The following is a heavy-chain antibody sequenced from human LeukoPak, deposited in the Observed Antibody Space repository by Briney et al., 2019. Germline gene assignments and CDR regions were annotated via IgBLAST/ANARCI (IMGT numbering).Heavy chain of an antibody. CDR1: GYTFSRYG. J-gene: IGHJ4*02. CDR2: ISVYNGNT. Sequence: GASVKVSCKASGYTFSRYGVSWVRQAPGQGLEWMGWISVYNGNTDYAQKLQGRVTMTTDTSTSTAYMELRSLRSDDTAVYYCARVTAYFYDTNGYYYDYWGQGTLVTVSS. D-gene: IGHD3-22*01. V-gene: IGHV1-18*01. CDR3: ARVTAYFYDTNGYYYDY.